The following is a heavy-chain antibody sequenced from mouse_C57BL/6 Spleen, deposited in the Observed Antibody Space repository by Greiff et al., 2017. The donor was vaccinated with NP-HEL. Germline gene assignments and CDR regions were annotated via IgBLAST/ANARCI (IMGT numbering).Heavy chain of an antibody. CDR2: IWTGGGT. J-gene: IGHJ1*03. D-gene: IGHD1-1*01. Sequence: VHLVESGPGLVAPSQSLSITCTVSGFSLTSYAISWVRQPPGKGLEWLGVIWTGGGTNYNSALKSRLSISKDNSKSQVFLKMNSLQTDDTARYYCARKATVVAHWYFDVWGTGTTVTVSS. CDR1: GFSLTSYA. V-gene: IGHV2-9-1*01. CDR3: ARKATVVAHWYFDV.